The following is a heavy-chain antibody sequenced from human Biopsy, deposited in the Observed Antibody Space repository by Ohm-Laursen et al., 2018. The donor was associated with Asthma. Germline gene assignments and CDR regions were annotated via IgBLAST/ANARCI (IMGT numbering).Heavy chain of an antibody. CDR1: GDSITSGGCC. V-gene: IGHV4-31*03. D-gene: IGHD3-22*01. Sequence: TLSLTCTVSGDSITSGGCCWNSIRQHPGKGLEWIEYIHHSGTSYFNPSLKSRVSFSRDTSKNQLTLRLSSVTAADTAMYYCARSPRRSGSYFVGYWGQGTLVTVSS. CDR2: IHHSGTS. J-gene: IGHJ4*02. CDR3: ARSPRRSGSYFVGY.